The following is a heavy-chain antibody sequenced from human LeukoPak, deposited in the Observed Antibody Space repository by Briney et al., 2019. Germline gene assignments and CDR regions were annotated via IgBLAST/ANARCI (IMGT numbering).Heavy chain of an antibody. CDR1: GGSISSGGYS. Sequence: PSETLSLTCAVSGGSISSGGYSWGWIRQPPGKGLEWIGYIYHSGSTYYNPSLKSRVTISVDRSKNQFSLKLSSVTAADTAVYYCARGRMTTVLGAFDIWGQGTMVTVSS. CDR3: ARGRMTTVLGAFDI. D-gene: IGHD4-17*01. J-gene: IGHJ3*02. CDR2: IYHSGST. V-gene: IGHV4-30-2*01.